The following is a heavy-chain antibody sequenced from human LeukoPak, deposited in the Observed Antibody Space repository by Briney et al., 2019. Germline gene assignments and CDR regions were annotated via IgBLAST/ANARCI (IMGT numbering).Heavy chain of an antibody. D-gene: IGHD3-9*01. CDR3: ARHNYDVLPGSWLAP. CDR1: GGSITISD. J-gene: IGHJ5*02. Sequence: PSESLSLTFCVSGGSITISDCSWIRQSPGKGLEWSGYIYYSGSTNYNPSLKRRVTISVDTSENQLPTKLRSVTAADTAVYYCARHNYDVLPGSWLAPWGQGPLVTVPS. CDR2: IYYSGST. V-gene: IGHV4-59*08.